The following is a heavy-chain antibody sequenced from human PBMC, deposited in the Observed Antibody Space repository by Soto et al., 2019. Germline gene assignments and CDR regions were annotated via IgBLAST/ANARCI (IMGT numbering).Heavy chain of an antibody. Sequence: PSETLSLTCAVYGGSFSGYYWSWIRQPPGKGLEWIGEINHSGSTNYNPSLKSRVTISVDTSKNQFSLKLSSVTAADTAVYYCASLIRPYFDDWGQGTLVTVSS. CDR3: ASLIRPYFDD. CDR1: GGSFSGYY. CDR2: INHSGST. V-gene: IGHV4-34*01. J-gene: IGHJ4*02.